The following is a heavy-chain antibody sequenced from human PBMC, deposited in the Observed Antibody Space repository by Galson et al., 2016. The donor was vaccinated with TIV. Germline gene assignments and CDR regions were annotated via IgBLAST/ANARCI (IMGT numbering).Heavy chain of an antibody. CDR1: GYKFIGYH. Sequence: SVKDSCKASGYKFIGYHVHWVRQAPGQGLEWMGWIKPNRGDTNVAQKFRGRVTMTRDTSITTAYLELSGLRSDDTAVYYCARGFGVLTGNYLPKDFDPWGQGTLVTVSS. CDR3: ARGFGVLTGNYLPKDFDP. V-gene: IGHV1-2*02. D-gene: IGHD3-9*01. CDR2: IKPNRGDT. J-gene: IGHJ5*02.